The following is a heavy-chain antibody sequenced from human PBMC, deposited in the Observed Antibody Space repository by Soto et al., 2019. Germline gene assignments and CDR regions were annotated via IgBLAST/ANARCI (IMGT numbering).Heavy chain of an antibody. V-gene: IGHV3-23*01. D-gene: IGHD6-19*01. CDR2: ISGGGLNT. Sequence: GGSLRLSCAASGFTFSNYAVSWVRQAPGKGLEWVSQISGGGLNTYYADSVKGRVTISRDNSKNTLYLQMNSLRAEDTAVYFCAKSTSGWSWGYFDYWGQGTLVTVSS. CDR1: GFTFSNYA. J-gene: IGHJ4*02. CDR3: AKSTSGWSWGYFDY.